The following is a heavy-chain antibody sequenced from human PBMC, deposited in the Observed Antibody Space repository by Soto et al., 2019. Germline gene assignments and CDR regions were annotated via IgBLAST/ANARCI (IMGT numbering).Heavy chain of an antibody. D-gene: IGHD3-22*01. J-gene: IGHJ4*02. CDR1: GFTISSYG. Sequence: QVQLVESGGGVVQPGRSLRLSCAASGFTISSYGMHWVRQAPGKGLEWVAVIWYDGSNKYYADSVKGRFTISRDNSKNTLYLQMNSLRAEDTAVYYCARGDHYYDSSGEFDYWGQGTLVTVSS. CDR3: ARGDHYYDSSGEFDY. CDR2: IWYDGSNK. V-gene: IGHV3-33*01.